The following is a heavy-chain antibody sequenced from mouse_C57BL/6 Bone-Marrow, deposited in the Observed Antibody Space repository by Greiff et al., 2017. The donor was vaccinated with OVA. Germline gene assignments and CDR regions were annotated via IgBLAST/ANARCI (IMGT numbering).Heavy chain of an antibody. D-gene: IGHD1-1*01. CDR1: GYTFTSYG. CDR2: IYPRGGNT. CDR3: ARPPYYGSSYCD. V-gene: IGHV1-81*01. J-gene: IGHJ2*01. Sequence: QVQLQQSGAELARPGASVKLSCKASGYTFTSYGISWVKQRTGQGLEWIGEIYPRGGNTYYNEKFKGKATLTADKSSSTAYMELRSLTSEDSAVYFCARPPYYGSSYCDWGQGTTLTVSS.